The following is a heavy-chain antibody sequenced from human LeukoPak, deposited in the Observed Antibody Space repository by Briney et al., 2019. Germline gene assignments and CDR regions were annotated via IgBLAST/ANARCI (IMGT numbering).Heavy chain of an antibody. CDR2: IYHSGST. D-gene: IGHD3-10*01. J-gene: IGHJ5*02. Sequence: SETLSLTCAVSGGSISSSNWWSWVRQPPGKGLEWIGEIYHSGSTNYNPSLKSRVTILVDKSKNQFSLKLSSLTAADTAVYYCAREGLNMVRGVIPKEAWGWFDPWGQGTLVTVSS. CDR3: AREGLNMVRGVIPKEAWGWFDP. CDR1: GGSISSSNW. V-gene: IGHV4-4*02.